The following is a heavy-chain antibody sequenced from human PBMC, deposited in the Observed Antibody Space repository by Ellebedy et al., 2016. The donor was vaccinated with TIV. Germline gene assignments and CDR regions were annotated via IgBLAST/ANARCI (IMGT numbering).Heavy chain of an antibody. CDR3: ATFRNLDGFDI. CDR2: IYHSGST. J-gene: IGHJ3*02. CDR1: GYSISSGSY. Sequence: GSLRLSCAVSGYSISSGSYWGWIRQPPGKGLEWIGSIYHSGSTYYNPSLKRLVTISMDTSRNQFSLKLSSVTAADTAVYYCATFRNLDGFDIWGQGTMVTVSS. V-gene: IGHV4-38-2*01.